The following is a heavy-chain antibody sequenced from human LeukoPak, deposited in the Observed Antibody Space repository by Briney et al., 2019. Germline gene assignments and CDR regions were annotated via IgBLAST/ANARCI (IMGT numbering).Heavy chain of an antibody. D-gene: IGHD6-6*01. V-gene: IGHV1-69*05. Sequence: GASVKVSCKASGGTFSSYAISWVRQAPGQGFEWMGGIIPIFGTANYAQKFQGRVTITTDESMSTAYMELSSLRSEDTAVYYCARAITYSSSSGFFDYWGQGTLVTVSS. CDR1: GGTFSSYA. J-gene: IGHJ4*02. CDR3: ARAITYSSSSGFFDY. CDR2: IIPIFGTA.